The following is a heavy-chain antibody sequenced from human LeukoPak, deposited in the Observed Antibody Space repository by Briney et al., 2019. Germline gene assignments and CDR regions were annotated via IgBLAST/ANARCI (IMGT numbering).Heavy chain of an antibody. CDR1: GYTFTSYY. V-gene: IGHV1-2*02. CDR3: ARHYDFWSGYQYYGMDV. J-gene: IGHJ6*02. CDR2: INPNSGGT. Sequence: ASVKVSCKASGYTFTSYYMHWVRQAPGQGLEWMGWINPNSGGTNYAQKFQGRVTVTRDTSISTAYMELSRLRSDDTAVYYCARHYDFWSGYQYYGMDVWGQGTTVTVSS. D-gene: IGHD3-3*01.